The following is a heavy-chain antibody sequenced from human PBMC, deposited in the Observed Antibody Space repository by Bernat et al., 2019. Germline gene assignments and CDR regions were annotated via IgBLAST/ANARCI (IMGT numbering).Heavy chain of an antibody. CDR1: GLTFGSHW. J-gene: IGHJ4*02. V-gene: IGHV3-74*01. D-gene: IGHD6-19*01. CDR2: INSDGTTV. Sequence: EVQLVESGGGLVQPGGSLRLSCAVSGLTFGSHWMHWVRQAPGEGLVWVSRINSDGTTVNYAESVEGRFTISRDNAKNTLFLLMYSLRAEDTAVYYCASNGITVVGTGGDYWGQGTLVTVSA. CDR3: ASNGITVVGTGGDY.